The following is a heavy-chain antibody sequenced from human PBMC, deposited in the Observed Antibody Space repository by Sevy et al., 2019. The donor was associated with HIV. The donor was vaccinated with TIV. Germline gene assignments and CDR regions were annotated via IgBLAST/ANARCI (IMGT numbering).Heavy chain of an antibody. Sequence: SGPTLVNPTQTLTLTCTFSGFSLSTSGVGVGWIRQPPGKALEWLALIYWNDDKRYSPSLKSRLTITKDTSKNQVVLKMTNMDPVDTATYYCAHRRLAFIAPSPPAWFDPWGQGTLVTVSS. CDR2: IYWNDDK. V-gene: IGHV2-5*01. CDR1: GFSLSTSGVG. J-gene: IGHJ5*02. D-gene: IGHD6-13*01. CDR3: AHRRLAFIAPSPPAWFDP.